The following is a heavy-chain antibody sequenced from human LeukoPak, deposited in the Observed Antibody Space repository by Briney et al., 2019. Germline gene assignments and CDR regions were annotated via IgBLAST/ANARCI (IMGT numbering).Heavy chain of an antibody. D-gene: IGHD2/OR15-2a*01. CDR1: GYTFTNYG. CDR3: ARELASNIRSFDM. J-gene: IGHJ3*02. V-gene: IGHV1-18*01. Sequence: ASVKVSYKASGYTFTNYGISWVRQAPGQGLEWMGWISAYNGNTNYAQKFQGRVTMTTDTSTSTAYMELRSLRSDDTAVYYCARELASNIRSFDMWGQGTMVTVSS. CDR2: ISAYNGNT.